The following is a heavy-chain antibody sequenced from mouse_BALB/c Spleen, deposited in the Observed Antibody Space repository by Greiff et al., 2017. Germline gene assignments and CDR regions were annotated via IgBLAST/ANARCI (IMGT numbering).Heavy chain of an antibody. V-gene: IGHV5-17*02. CDR2: ISSGSSTI. Sequence: EVMLVESGGGLVQPGGSRKLSCAASGFTFSSFGMHWVRQAPEKGLEWVAYISSGSSTIYYADTVKGRFTISRDNPKNTLFLQMTSLRSEDTAMYYCARSPYYGNYGYYAMDYWGQGTSVTVSS. J-gene: IGHJ4*01. D-gene: IGHD2-10*01. CDR1: GFTFSSFG. CDR3: ARSPYYGNYGYYAMDY.